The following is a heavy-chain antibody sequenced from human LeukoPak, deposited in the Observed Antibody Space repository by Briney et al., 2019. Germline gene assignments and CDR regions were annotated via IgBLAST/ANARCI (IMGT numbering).Heavy chain of an antibody. CDR1: GGSFSSCGYY. D-gene: IGHD6-13*01. CDR2: IYYSAST. J-gene: IGHJ3*02. CDR3: ASPGIAAAGTKAFDI. V-gene: IGHV4-31*01. Sequence: SETLSLTCTVSGGSFSSCGYYWSWLRQHPGKGLEWIGYIYYSASTYYNPSLKSLVTISVDTSKNQFSLKLSSVTAAGTAVYYCASPGIAAAGTKAFDIWGQGTMVTVSS.